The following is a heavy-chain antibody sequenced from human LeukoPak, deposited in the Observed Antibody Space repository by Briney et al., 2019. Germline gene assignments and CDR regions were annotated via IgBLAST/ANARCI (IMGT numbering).Heavy chain of an antibody. CDR1: GFTFGDYA. V-gene: IGHV3-49*04. J-gene: IGHJ4*02. D-gene: IGHD3-10*01. CDR2: IRSKAYGGTT. Sequence: GGSLRLSCTASGFTFGDYAMSWVRQAPGKGLEWVGFIRSKAYGGTTEYAASVKGRFTISRDDSKSIAYLQMNSLKTEDTAVYYCTRSEGVLLWLGELLYWGQGTLVTVSS. CDR3: TRSEGVLLWLGELLY.